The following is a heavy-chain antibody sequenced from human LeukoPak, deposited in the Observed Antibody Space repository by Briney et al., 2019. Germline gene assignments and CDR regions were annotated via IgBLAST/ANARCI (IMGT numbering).Heavy chain of an antibody. D-gene: IGHD3-3*01. CDR2: INPNSGGT. V-gene: IGHV1-2*02. CDR1: GSSFTGYY. Sequence: GASVKVSCKASGSSFTGYYMHWVRQAPGQGLEWMGWINPNSGGTNYAQKFQGRVTMTRDTSISTAYMELGRLRSDDTAVYYCARGYYDFWSGRYYYMDVWGKGTTVTVSS. CDR3: ARGYYDFWSGRYYYMDV. J-gene: IGHJ6*03.